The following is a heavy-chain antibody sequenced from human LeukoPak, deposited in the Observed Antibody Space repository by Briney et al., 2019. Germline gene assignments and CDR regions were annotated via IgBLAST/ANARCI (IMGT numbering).Heavy chain of an antibody. CDR1: GFIFSDYY. CDR2: IKRDGSEK. D-gene: IGHD2-21*02. V-gene: IGHV3-7*03. Sequence: GGSLRLSCAASGFIFSDYYMSWVRQAPGKGLEWVANIKRDGSEKYYVDSVKGRFTISRDNAKNSLYLEMNSLRVEDTALYYCTKDITAGGADVWGQGTTVTVSS. CDR3: TKDITAGGADV. J-gene: IGHJ6*02.